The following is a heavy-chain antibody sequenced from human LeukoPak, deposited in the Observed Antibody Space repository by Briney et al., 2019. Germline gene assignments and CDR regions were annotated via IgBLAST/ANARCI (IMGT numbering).Heavy chain of an antibody. CDR1: GFTFSSYS. D-gene: IGHD5-12*01. V-gene: IGHV3-21*01. CDR2: ISSSSYI. Sequence: GGSLRLSCAASGFTFSSYSMNWVRQAPGKGLEWVSSISSSSYIYYADSVKGRFTISRDNAKNSLYLQMNSLRAEDTAVYYCAKNLRGYSGYDPFDYWGQGTLVTVSS. J-gene: IGHJ4*02. CDR3: AKNLRGYSGYDPFDY.